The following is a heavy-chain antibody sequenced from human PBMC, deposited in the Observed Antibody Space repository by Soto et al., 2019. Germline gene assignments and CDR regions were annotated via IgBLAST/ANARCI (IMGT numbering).Heavy chain of an antibody. J-gene: IGHJ4*02. Sequence: YAVRRVRQTTSKGLEWVAVISYDGSNKYYADSVKGRFTISRDNSKNTLYLQMNSLRAEDTAVYYCARGIGYRLRHLVPVFDYWGQGTLV. CDR3: ARGIGYRLRHLVPVFDY. CDR2: ISYDGSNK. CDR1: YA. D-gene: IGHD6-13*01. V-gene: IGHV3-30-3*01.